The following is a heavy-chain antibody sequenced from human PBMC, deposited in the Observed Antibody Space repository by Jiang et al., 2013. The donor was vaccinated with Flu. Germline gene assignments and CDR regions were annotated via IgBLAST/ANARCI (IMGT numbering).Heavy chain of an antibody. J-gene: IGHJ4*02. CDR3: ARGCGGDCYSSWGLDY. CDR2: INPNSGGT. CDR1: YTFTGYY. V-gene: IGHV1-2*02. Sequence: YTFTGYYMHWVRQAPGQGLEWMGWINPNSGGTNYAQKFQGRVTMTRDTSISTAYMELSRLRSDDTAVYYCARGCGGDCYSSWGLDYWGQGTLVTVSS. D-gene: IGHD2-21*02.